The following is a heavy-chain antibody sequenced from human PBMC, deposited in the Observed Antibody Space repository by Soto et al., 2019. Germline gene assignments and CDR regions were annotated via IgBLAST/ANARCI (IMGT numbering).Heavy chain of an antibody. CDR2: IHNSVST. D-gene: IGHD1-26*01. Sequence: TLSLTCTVSGGSISSGYYYWSWIRQPPGKGLEWIAYIHNSVSTHYNPSLKSRVTISVDTSKNQFSLKLSSVTAAGTAVYYCARSRYSGSYFFDYWGQGILVTVSS. CDR1: GGSISSGYYY. CDR3: ARSRYSGSYFFDY. V-gene: IGHV4-30-4*01. J-gene: IGHJ4*02.